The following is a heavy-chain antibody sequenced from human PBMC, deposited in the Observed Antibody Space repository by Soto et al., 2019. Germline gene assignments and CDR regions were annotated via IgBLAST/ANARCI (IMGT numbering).Heavy chain of an antibody. CDR1: GFTFSDYA. D-gene: IGHD2-2*01. V-gene: IGHV3-49*03. J-gene: IGHJ5*02. Sequence: GGSLRLSCTTSGFTFSDYAISWFRQAPGKGLEWVGVIRSKAYGVTTDYAASVKGRFAISRDDSKSTAYLQMNSVTTEDTAVYYCAKDFRYCSSTSCSDPWGQGTLVTVSS. CDR3: AKDFRYCSSTSCSDP. CDR2: IRSKAYGVTT.